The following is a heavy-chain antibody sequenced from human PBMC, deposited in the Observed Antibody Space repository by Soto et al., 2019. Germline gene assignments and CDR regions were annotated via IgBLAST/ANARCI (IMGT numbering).Heavy chain of an antibody. D-gene: IGHD3-22*01. CDR2: IYYSGST. Sequence: SETLSLTCTVSGGSISSSSWNWIRQPPGKGLEWIGYIYYSGSTNYNPSLKSRVTISVDTSKNQFSLKLTSVTAADAALYYCARDFFDSSDYTTNWFDPWGQGTLVTVSS. V-gene: IGHV4-59*08. CDR3: ARDFFDSSDYTTNWFDP. CDR1: GGSISSSS. J-gene: IGHJ5*02.